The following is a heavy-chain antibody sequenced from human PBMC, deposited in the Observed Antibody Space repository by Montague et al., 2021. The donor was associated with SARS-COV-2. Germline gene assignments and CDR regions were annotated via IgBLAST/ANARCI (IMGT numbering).Heavy chain of an antibody. CDR1: GFTFSSYA. J-gene: IGHJ4*02. CDR2: ISGSGSNT. D-gene: IGHD4-17*01. V-gene: IGHV3-23*01. Sequence: SLRLSCAASGFTFSSYAMSWVRQAPGKGLEWVSAISGSGSNTYYADSVKGRFTISRDNSKNTLYLQMNSLRAEDTAVYYCAKAGIKYDYGDFFDYWGQGTLVTVSS. CDR3: AKAGIKYDYGDFFDY.